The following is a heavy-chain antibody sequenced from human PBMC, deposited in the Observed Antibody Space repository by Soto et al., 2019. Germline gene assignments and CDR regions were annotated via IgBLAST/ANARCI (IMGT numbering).Heavy chain of an antibody. CDR2: IYYSGST. Sequence: KTSETLSLTCTVSGGSISSYYWSWIRQPPGKGLEWIGYIYYSGSTNYNSSLKSRVTISVDTSKNQFSLKLSSVTAADTAVYYCARASYSSSHNWFDPWGQGTLVTV. CDR1: GGSISSYY. D-gene: IGHD6-13*01. CDR3: ARASYSSSHNWFDP. J-gene: IGHJ5*02. V-gene: IGHV4-59*01.